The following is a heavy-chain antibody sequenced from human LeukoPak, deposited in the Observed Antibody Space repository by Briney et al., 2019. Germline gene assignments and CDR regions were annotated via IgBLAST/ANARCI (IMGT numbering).Heavy chain of an antibody. J-gene: IGHJ3*02. D-gene: IGHD3-22*01. V-gene: IGHV1-18*01. CDR2: ISAYNGNT. Sequence: ASVKVSCKASGYTFTSYDINWVRQAPGQGLEWMGWISAYNGNTNYAQKLQGRVTMTTDTSTSTAYMELRSLRSDDTAVYYCARASRGYDSSGLGAFDIWGQGTMVTVSS. CDR1: GYTFTSYD. CDR3: ARASRGYDSSGLGAFDI.